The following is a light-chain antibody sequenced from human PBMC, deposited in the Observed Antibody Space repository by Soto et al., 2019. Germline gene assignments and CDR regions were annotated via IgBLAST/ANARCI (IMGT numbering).Light chain of an antibody. CDR2: GVS. Sequence: DIQMTQSPSSLSASVGDRVTITCRASQDISNSLAWFQQKPGKAPKSLIYGVSSLQSGVPSKFSGSGSGTDFTLTISSLQPEDSATYYCQQHKSYPLTFGGGTKVEIK. CDR1: QDISNS. V-gene: IGKV1-16*02. J-gene: IGKJ4*01. CDR3: QQHKSYPLT.